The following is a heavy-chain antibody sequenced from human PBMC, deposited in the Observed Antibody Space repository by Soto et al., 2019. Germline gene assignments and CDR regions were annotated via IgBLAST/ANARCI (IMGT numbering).Heavy chain of an antibody. Sequence: VGSLRLSCAASGFTFSSYWMHWVRQAPGKGLVWVSRINSDGSSTSYADSVKGRFTISRDNAKNTLYLQMNSLRAEDTAVYYCARDRITMVRGVTHYYGMDVWGQGTTVTVSS. CDR3: ARDRITMVRGVTHYYGMDV. CDR2: INSDGSST. J-gene: IGHJ6*02. D-gene: IGHD3-10*01. CDR1: GFTFSSYW. V-gene: IGHV3-74*01.